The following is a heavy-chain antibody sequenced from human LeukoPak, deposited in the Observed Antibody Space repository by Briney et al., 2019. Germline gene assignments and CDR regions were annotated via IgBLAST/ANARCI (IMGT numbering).Heavy chain of an antibody. Sequence: PGGSLRLSCAASGFTFSSYSMNWVRQAPGKGLEWVSSISSSSSYIYYADSVKGRFTISRDNAKNSLYLQMNSPRAEDTAVYYCARDPTYYDILTGYRRDYWGQGTLVTVSS. CDR2: ISSSSSYI. V-gene: IGHV3-21*01. CDR1: GFTFSSYS. CDR3: ARDPTYYDILTGYRRDY. D-gene: IGHD3-9*01. J-gene: IGHJ4*02.